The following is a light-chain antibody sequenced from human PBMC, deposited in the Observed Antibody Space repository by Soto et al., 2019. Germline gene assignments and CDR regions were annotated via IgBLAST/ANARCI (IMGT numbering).Light chain of an antibody. CDR1: SSNIGSNT. Sequence: QSVVTQPPSASSTPGQRVTISCSGSSSNIGSNTVNCYQQLPGTAPKLLIYSNNQRPSGVPDRFSGSKSGTSASLAISGLQSEDEADYYCAAWDDSLSYVFGTGTKVTVL. CDR2: SNN. CDR3: AAWDDSLSYV. V-gene: IGLV1-44*01. J-gene: IGLJ1*01.